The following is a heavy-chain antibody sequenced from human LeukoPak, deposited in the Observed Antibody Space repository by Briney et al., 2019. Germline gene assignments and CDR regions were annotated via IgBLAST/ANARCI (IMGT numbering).Heavy chain of an antibody. V-gene: IGHV4-59*01. Sequence: SETLSLTCTVSGGSISSYYWSWIRQPPGKGQEWIRFIYYSGSSNYNPSLKSRVSISVDTSKNQFSLKLSSVTAADTAVYYCARDDGSGSYEGWFDPWGQGTLVTVSS. CDR3: ARDDGSGSYEGWFDP. CDR1: GGSISSYY. CDR2: IYYSGSS. D-gene: IGHD3-10*01. J-gene: IGHJ5*02.